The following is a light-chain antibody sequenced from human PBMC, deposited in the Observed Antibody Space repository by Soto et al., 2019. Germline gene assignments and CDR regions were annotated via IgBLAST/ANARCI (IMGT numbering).Light chain of an antibody. J-gene: IGKJ1*01. CDR1: QSVTSNS. CDR3: QEYGRTMTWT. CDR2: AAS. Sequence: EVVLTQSPGTVSLSPGERATLSCRASQSVTSNSLAWYQQKPGQAPRLLIYAASSRAASIPDMFSGSGSGTDVTLSISGVEPEDYAGYYCQEYGRTMTWTLGQETKVEIE. V-gene: IGKV3-20*01.